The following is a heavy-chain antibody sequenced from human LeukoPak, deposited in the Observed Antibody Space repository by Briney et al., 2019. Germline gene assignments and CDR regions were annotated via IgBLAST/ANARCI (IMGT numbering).Heavy chain of an antibody. Sequence: SVKVSCKASGGTFSSYAISWVRQAPGQGLEWMGGIIPIFDTANYAQKFQGRVTITTDESTSTAYMELSSLRSEDTAVYYCARRVAAGTAEYFQHWGQGTLVTVSS. J-gene: IGHJ1*01. CDR1: GGTFSSYA. CDR2: IIPIFDTA. D-gene: IGHD6-13*01. CDR3: ARRVAAGTAEYFQH. V-gene: IGHV1-69*05.